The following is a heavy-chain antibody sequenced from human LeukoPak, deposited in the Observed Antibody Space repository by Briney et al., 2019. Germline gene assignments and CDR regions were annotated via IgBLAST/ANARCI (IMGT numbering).Heavy chain of an antibody. CDR3: ARATASGSYHFDY. D-gene: IGHD1-26*01. V-gene: IGHV3-7*01. CDR2: IKQDGSEK. Sequence: GGSLRLSCAASGFTFSSYWMSWVRQAPGKGLEWVANIKQDGSEKYYVDSVKGRFTISRDNAKNSLYLQMNSLRAEDTAVYYCARATASGSYHFDYWGQGTLVTVSS. J-gene: IGHJ4*02. CDR1: GFTFSSYW.